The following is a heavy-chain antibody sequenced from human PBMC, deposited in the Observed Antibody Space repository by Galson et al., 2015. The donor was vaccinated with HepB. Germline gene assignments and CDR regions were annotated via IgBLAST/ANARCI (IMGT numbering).Heavy chain of an antibody. V-gene: IGHV1-69*02. D-gene: IGHD3-10*01. Sequence: SVKVSCKASGGTFSSYTISWVRQAPGQGLEWMGRIIPILGIASYAQKFQGRVTITADKSTSTAYMELSSLRSEDTAVYYCARGSSYYYGSGIDYWGQGTLVTVSS. CDR2: IIPILGIA. CDR3: ARGSSYYYGSGIDY. CDR1: GGTFSSYT. J-gene: IGHJ4*02.